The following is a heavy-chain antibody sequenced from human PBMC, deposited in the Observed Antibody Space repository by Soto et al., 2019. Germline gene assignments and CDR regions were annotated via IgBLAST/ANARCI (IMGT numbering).Heavy chain of an antibody. V-gene: IGHV5-51*01. D-gene: IGHD2-21*02. CDR3: ARIRRAVVTPDAFDI. CDR1: GYSFTSYW. J-gene: IGHJ3*02. Sequence: ESLKISCKGSGYSFTSYWIGWVRQMPGKGLEWMGIIYPGDSDTRYSPSFQGQVTISADKSISTAYLQWSSLKASDTAMYYCARIRRAVVTPDAFDIWGQGTMVTVSS. CDR2: IYPGDSDT.